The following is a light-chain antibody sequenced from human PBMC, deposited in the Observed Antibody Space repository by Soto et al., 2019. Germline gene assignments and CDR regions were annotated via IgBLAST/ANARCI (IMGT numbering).Light chain of an antibody. J-gene: IGKJ1*01. CDR2: GAS. CDR1: QSVSSSY. Sequence: EIVLTQSPGTLSLSPGERATLYCRASQSVSSSYLAWYQQKPGQAPRLLIFGASTRPTGIPDRFSGSGSGTDFTLTISRLEPEDFAVYYCQQYGTSPTFGHGTKVEIK. CDR3: QQYGTSPT. V-gene: IGKV3-20*01.